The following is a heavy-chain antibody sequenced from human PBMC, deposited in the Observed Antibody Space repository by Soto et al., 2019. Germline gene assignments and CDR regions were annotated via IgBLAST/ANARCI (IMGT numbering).Heavy chain of an antibody. D-gene: IGHD2-2*01. CDR2: IYYSGST. V-gene: IGHV4-39*01. CDR3: ARQVGYCSSTSCYGEIYYFDY. J-gene: IGHJ4*02. Sequence: SETLPLTCTVSGGSISSSSYYWGWIRQPPGKGLEWIGSIYYSGSTYYNPSLKSRVTISVDTSKNQFSLKLSSVTAADTAVYYCARQVGYCSSTSCYGEIYYFDYWGQGTLVTVSS. CDR1: GGSISSSSYY.